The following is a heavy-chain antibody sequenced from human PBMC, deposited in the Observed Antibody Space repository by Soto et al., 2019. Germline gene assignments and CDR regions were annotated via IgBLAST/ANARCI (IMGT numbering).Heavy chain of an antibody. CDR2: IIPILGIA. CDR3: ARALGGSCWYARSIPAFDI. V-gene: IGHV1-69*02. J-gene: IGHJ3*02. CDR1: GGTFSSYT. Sequence: QVQLVQSGAEVKKPGSSVKVSCKASGGTFSSYTISWVRQAPGQGLEWMGRIIPILGIANYAQKCQGRVTITADKYTSTAYMELSSLRSEDTAVYYFARALGGSCWYARSIPAFDIWGQGTMVTVSS. D-gene: IGHD6-19*01.